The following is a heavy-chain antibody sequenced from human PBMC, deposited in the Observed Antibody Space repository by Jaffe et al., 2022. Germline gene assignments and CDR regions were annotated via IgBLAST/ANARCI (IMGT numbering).Heavy chain of an antibody. CDR2: INHSGST. D-gene: IGHD2-21*01. J-gene: IGHJ4*02. V-gene: IGHV4-34*01. Sequence: QVQLQQWGAGLLKPSETLSLTCAVYGGSFSGYYWSWIRQPPGKGLEWIGEINHSGSTNYNPSLKSRVTISVDTSKNQFSLKLSSVTAADTAVYYCARVRSLKYVVIAGTYYFDYWGQGTLVTVSS. CDR1: GGSFSGYY. CDR3: ARVRSLKYVVIAGTYYFDY.